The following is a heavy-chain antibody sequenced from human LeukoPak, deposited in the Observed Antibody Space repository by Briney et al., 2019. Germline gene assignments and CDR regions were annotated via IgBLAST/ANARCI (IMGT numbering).Heavy chain of an antibody. J-gene: IGHJ5*02. CDR2: INPNSGGT. Sequence: ASVKVSCKASGYTFTGYYMHWVRQAPGQGLEWMGWINPNSGGTNYAQKFQGRVTMTRDTSISTAYMELSRLRSDDTAVYYCARVLRIFGVDRRAFDPWGQGTLVTVSS. CDR1: GYTFTGYY. V-gene: IGHV1-2*02. D-gene: IGHD3-3*01. CDR3: ARVLRIFGVDRRAFDP.